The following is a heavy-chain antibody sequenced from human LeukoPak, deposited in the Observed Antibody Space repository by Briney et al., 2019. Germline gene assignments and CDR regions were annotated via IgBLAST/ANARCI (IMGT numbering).Heavy chain of an antibody. Sequence: ASVKVSCKASGYTFTGYYMHWVRQAPGQGLEWMGWINPNSGGTNYAQKFQGRVTMTRDTSISTAYMELSRLRSDDTAVYYCARDRRDRFRRIDIWGQGTMVTVSS. V-gene: IGHV1-2*02. CDR2: INPNSGGT. D-gene: IGHD2-15*01. CDR1: GYTFTGYY. CDR3: ARDRRDRFRRIDI. J-gene: IGHJ3*02.